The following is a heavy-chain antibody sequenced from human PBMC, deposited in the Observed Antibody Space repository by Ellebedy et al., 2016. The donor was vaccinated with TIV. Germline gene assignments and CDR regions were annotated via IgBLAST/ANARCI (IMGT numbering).Heavy chain of an antibody. V-gene: IGHV3-15*01. CDR1: GFTFSSYG. J-gene: IGHJ4*02. CDR3: STELGWYAEIDH. Sequence: GESLKISCAASGFTFSSYGMHWVRQAPGKGLEWVGRIRSKAGGGTADYAAPLRDRFTISRDDSENTLYLQMNNLKIEDTAVYYCSTELGWYAEIDHWGQGTLVTVSS. D-gene: IGHD6-19*01. CDR2: IRSKAGGGTA.